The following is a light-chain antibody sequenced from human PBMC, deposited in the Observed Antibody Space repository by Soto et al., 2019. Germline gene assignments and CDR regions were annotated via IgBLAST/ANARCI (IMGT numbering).Light chain of an antibody. Sequence: DIQMTQSPSSLSASVRDRVTITCRASQAINNYLAWYQQKPGKVPKLLIYAASTLQPGVQSRFSGRGSGTVCTLTINSLQPEDVATYYCQNYKSAPNTFGRGTRLEIK. V-gene: IGKV1-27*01. J-gene: IGKJ2*01. CDR3: QNYKSAPNT. CDR2: AAS. CDR1: QAINNY.